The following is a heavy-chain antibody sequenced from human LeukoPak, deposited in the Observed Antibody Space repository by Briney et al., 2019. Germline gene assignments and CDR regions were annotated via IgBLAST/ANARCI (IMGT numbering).Heavy chain of an antibody. CDR3: ARTVLDSFDI. CDR1: GFTFSSYW. J-gene: IGHJ3*02. Sequence: GGSLRLSCAASGFTFSSYWMNWVRQAPGKGLVWVSRIASDGSSTTYADSVKGRFTISRDIAKNSLYLQMNSLRAEDTAVFYCARTVLDSFDIWGQGTMVTVSS. D-gene: IGHD3-3*02. V-gene: IGHV3-74*01. CDR2: IASDGSST.